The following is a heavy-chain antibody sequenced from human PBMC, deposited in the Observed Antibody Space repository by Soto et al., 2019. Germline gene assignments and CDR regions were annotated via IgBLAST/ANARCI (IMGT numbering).Heavy chain of an antibody. D-gene: IGHD3-9*01. CDR3: ATEGHDILIGSIIPFDY. V-gene: IGHV3-30*03. J-gene: IGHJ4*02. Sequence: QVQLVESGGGVVQPGRSLRLSCAASGFTFSSYGMHWVRQAPGKGLEWVAVISYDGSNKYYADSVKGRFTISRDNSKNTLYLQMNSLRAEDTAVYYCATEGHDILIGSIIPFDYWGQGTLVTVSS. CDR2: ISYDGSNK. CDR1: GFTFSSYG.